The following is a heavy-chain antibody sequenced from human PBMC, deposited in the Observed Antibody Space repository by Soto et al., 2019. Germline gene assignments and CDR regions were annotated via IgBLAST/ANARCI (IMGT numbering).Heavy chain of an antibody. D-gene: IGHD4-4*01. CDR3: ARSGHTTARRYYYMDV. Sequence: SETLSLTCAVYGGSFSGYYWSWIRQPPGKGLEWIGEINHSGSTNYNPSLKSRVTISEDTSKNQFSLKLSSVTAADTAVYYCARSGHTTARRYYYMDVWGKGTTVTVSS. V-gene: IGHV4-34*01. CDR1: GGSFSGYY. CDR2: INHSGST. J-gene: IGHJ6*03.